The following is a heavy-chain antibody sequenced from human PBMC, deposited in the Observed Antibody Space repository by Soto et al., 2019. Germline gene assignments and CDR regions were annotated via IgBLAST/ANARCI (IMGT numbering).Heavy chain of an antibody. Sequence: SETLSLTCTVSGGSISSGDYYWSWIRQPPGKGLEWIGYIYYSGSTYYNPSLKSRVTISVDTSKNQFSLKLSSVTAADTAVYYCARVLRYFDWSQTDFDYWGQGTLVTVSS. J-gene: IGHJ4*02. CDR1: GGSISSGDYY. V-gene: IGHV4-30-4*01. CDR3: ARVLRYFDWSQTDFDY. CDR2: IYYSGST. D-gene: IGHD3-9*01.